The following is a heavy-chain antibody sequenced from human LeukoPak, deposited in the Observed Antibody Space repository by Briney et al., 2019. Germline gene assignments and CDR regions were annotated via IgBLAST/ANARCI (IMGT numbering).Heavy chain of an antibody. CDR1: DFTVSSNY. D-gene: IGHD5-18*01. Sequence: GGSLRLSCAASDFTVSSNYMSWVRQAPGKGLEWVSVIYSGGSTYYADSVKGRFTISRDTSKNTLYLQMNSLRAEDTAVYYCARGRYSYGYIDYWGQGTLVAVSS. V-gene: IGHV3-53*01. CDR3: ARGRYSYGYIDY. J-gene: IGHJ4*02. CDR2: IYSGGST.